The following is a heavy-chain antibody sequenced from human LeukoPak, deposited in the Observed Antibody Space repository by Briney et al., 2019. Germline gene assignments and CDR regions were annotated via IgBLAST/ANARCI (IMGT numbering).Heavy chain of an antibody. CDR3: ARGGIVGHDAFDL. CDR1: GFTFSRYG. CDR2: IRYDGNDH. D-gene: IGHD3-16*02. J-gene: IGHJ3*01. Sequence: PGGSLRLSCAGSGFTFSRYGMHWVRQAPGKGLEWVALIRYDGNDHWYGDSAKGRFTISRDNSKDTVYLQMDSLRDEDTAVYYCARGGIVGHDAFDLWGQGTMVTVSS. V-gene: IGHV3-30*02.